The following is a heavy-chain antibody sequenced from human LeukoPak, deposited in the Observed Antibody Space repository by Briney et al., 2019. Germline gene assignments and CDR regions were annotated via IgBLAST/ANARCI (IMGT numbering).Heavy chain of an antibody. Sequence: ASVKVSCKASGYTFTSYGISWVRQAPGQGLEWMGWISAYNGNTNYAQKLQGRVTMTTDTSTSTAHMELRSLRSDDTAVYYCARDSGSYRYDYWGQGTLVTVSS. V-gene: IGHV1-18*01. D-gene: IGHD1-26*01. J-gene: IGHJ4*02. CDR2: ISAYNGNT. CDR1: GYTFTSYG. CDR3: ARDSGSYRYDY.